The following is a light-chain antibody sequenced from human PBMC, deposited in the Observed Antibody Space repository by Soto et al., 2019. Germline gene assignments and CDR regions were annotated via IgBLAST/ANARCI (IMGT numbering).Light chain of an antibody. CDR1: QSIRRW. V-gene: IGKV1-5*03. Sequence: DIQMTQSPSTLSASVGDRVTITCRASQSIRRWLAWYQQKPGKAPKLLIFKASSLETGVPSRFSGSGSGTEFTLTIRSLAADGFGTYYFHQYESYPYTFGQGTKAGDQT. CDR3: HQYESYPYT. CDR2: KAS. J-gene: IGKJ2*01.